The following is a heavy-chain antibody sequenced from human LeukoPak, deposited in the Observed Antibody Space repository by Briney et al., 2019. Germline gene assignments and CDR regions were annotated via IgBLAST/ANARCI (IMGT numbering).Heavy chain of an antibody. V-gene: IGHV1-46*01. CDR1: GYTFSNYY. J-gene: IGHJ1*01. CDR2: INPSDGST. D-gene: IGHD6-13*01. Sequence: ASVKVSCKASGYTFSNYYVHWVRQTPGQGLEWMGFINPSDGSTKYAQKFQGRVTMTEDTSTDTAYMELSSLRSEDTAVYYCATATYSSSWYYFQHWGQGTLVTVSS. CDR3: ATATYSSSWYYFQH.